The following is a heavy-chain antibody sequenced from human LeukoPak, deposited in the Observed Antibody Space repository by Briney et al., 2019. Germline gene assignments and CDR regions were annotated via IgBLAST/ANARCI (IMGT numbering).Heavy chain of an antibody. CDR1: GFTFSSYW. V-gene: IGHV3-74*01. Sequence: GGSLRLSCAASGFTFSSYWMHWVRQAPGKGLVWVSRINSDGSSTSYADSVKGRFTISRDNTKNSLYLQMNSLRAEDTAVYYCARMGGGGDTQKLDYWGQGTLVTVSS. D-gene: IGHD3-10*01. J-gene: IGHJ4*02. CDR2: INSDGSST. CDR3: ARMGGGGDTQKLDY.